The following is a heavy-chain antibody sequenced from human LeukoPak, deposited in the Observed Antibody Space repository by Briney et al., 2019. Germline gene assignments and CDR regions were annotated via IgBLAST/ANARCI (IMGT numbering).Heavy chain of an antibody. CDR2: FDPEDGET. CDR1: GYTLTELS. D-gene: IGHD4-17*01. J-gene: IGHJ6*02. V-gene: IGHV1-24*01. CDR3: ATDQTNNNNGEPTSDYYYGMDV. Sequence: ASVKVSCKVSGYTLTELSMHWVRQAPGKGLEWMGGFDPEDGETIYAQKFQGRVTMTEDTSTDTAYMELSSLRSEDTAVYYCATDQTNNNNGEPTSDYYYGMDVWGQGTTVTVSS.